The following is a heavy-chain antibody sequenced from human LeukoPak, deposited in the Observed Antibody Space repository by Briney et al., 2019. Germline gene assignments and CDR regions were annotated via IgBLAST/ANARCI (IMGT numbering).Heavy chain of an antibody. D-gene: IGHD2-15*01. CDR2: IYYSGST. V-gene: IGHV4-39*07. J-gene: IGHJ4*02. CDR1: GGSISSSSYY. Sequence: SETQSLTCTVPGGSISSSSYYWGWIRQPPGKGLEWIGSIYYSGSTYYNPSLKSRVTISVDTSKNQFSLKLSSVTAADTAVYYCAGVLSAVVLYWGQGTLVTVSS. CDR3: AGVLSAVVLY.